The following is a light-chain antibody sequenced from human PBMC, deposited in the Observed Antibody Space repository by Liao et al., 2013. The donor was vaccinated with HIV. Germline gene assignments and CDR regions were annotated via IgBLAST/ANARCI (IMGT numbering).Light chain of an antibody. CDR1: KLGDKY. Sequence: SYELTQPPSVSVSPGQTASITCSGDKLGDKYACWYQQKPGQSPVLVIYQDSKRPSGIPERFSGSSSGTTVTLTISGVQAEDEADYYCQSADTSGTPYVVFGGGTKLTVL. CDR2: QDS. J-gene: IGLJ2*01. CDR3: QSADTSGTPYVV. V-gene: IGLV3-25*03.